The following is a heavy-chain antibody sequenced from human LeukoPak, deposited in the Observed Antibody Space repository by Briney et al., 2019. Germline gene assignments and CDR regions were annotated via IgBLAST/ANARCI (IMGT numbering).Heavy chain of an antibody. J-gene: IGHJ4*02. CDR2: ISYSGST. V-gene: IGHV4-39*01. Sequence: SETLSLTCTVSGGPISSSSYYWGWIRQPPGKGLEWIGSISYSGSTYYTPSLKSRVSISVATSKTQVSLQLTSVTATDTAVYFGASPGGYSYGTTPDYSFDYWGQGTLVTVSS. CDR3: ASPGGYSYGTTPDYSFDY. D-gene: IGHD5-18*01. CDR1: GGPISSSSYY.